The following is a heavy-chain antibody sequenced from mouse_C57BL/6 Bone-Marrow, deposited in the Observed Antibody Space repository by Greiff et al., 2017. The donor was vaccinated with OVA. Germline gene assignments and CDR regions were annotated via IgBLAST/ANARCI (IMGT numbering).Heavy chain of an antibody. CDR3: ARKKGYYYGSDAMDY. CDR2: IWSGGST. Sequence: VKLQESGPGLVQPSQRLSITCTVSGFSFTSYGVHWVRQSPGKGLEWLGVIWSGGSTDYNAAFISRLSISKDNSKSQVFFKMNSLQADDTAIYYCARKKGYYYGSDAMDYWGQGTSVTVSS. V-gene: IGHV2-2*01. D-gene: IGHD1-1*01. J-gene: IGHJ4*01. CDR1: GFSFTSYG.